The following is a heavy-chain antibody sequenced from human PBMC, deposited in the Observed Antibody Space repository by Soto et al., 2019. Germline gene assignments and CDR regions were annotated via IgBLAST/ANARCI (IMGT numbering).Heavy chain of an antibody. CDR1: GFTFSSYG. CDR2: ISYDGSNK. V-gene: IGHV3-30*18. J-gene: IGHJ4*02. Sequence: GWSLRLSCAASGFTFSSYGMHWVRQAPGKGLEWVAVISYDGSNKYYADSVKGRFTISRDNSKNTLYLQMNSLRAEDTAVYYCAKDQHSYGLYYFDYWGQGTLVTVSS. CDR3: AKDQHSYGLYYFDY. D-gene: IGHD5-18*01.